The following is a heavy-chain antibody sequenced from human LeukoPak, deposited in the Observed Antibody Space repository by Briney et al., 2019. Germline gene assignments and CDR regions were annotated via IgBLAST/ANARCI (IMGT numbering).Heavy chain of an antibody. CDR1: GYSISSDAFY. CDR2: IYYSGST. Sequence: SETLSLTCTVSGYSISSDAFYWSWVRQHPGKGLEWIGYIYYSGSTSYNPSLKSRPTISVDTSKNQFSLKLRSVTAADTAVYYCARGASVYYDSSGYYYFDYWGQGTLVTVSS. V-gene: IGHV4-31*03. D-gene: IGHD3-22*01. J-gene: IGHJ4*02. CDR3: ARGASVYYDSSGYYYFDY.